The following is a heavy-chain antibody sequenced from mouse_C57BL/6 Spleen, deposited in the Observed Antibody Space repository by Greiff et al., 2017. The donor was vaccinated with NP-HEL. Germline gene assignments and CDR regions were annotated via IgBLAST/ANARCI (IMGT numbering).Heavy chain of an antibody. J-gene: IGHJ3*01. CDR1: GYAFSSYW. CDR3: ARGGAGNYAAY. CDR2: IYPGDGDT. D-gene: IGHD2-1*01. V-gene: IGHV1-80*01. Sequence: QVQLQQSGAELVKPGASVKISCKASGYAFSSYWMNWVKQRPGKGLEWIGQIYPGDGDTNYNGKFKGKATLTADKSSRTAYMQLSSLTSEDSAVYFCARGGAGNYAAYWGQGTLVTVSA.